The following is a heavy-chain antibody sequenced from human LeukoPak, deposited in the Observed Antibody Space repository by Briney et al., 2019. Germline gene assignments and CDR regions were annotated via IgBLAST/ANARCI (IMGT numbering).Heavy chain of an antibody. CDR3: ARDDPGYSGNDFS. J-gene: IGHJ4*02. CDR2: IIPIFGTA. D-gene: IGHD5-12*01. CDR1: GGTFSSYA. V-gene: IGHV1-69*13. Sequence: ASVKVSCKASGGTFSSYAISWVRQAPGQGLEWMGGIIPIFGTANYAQKFQGRVTITADESTSTAYMELSSLRSEDTAVYYCARDDPGYSGNDFSWGQGTLVTVSS.